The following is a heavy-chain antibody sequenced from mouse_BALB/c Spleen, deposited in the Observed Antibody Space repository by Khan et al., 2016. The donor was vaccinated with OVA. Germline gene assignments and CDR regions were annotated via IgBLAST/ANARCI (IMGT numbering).Heavy chain of an antibody. D-gene: IGHD4-1*01. Sequence: DVQLVESGGDLVKSGGTLKLSCAASGFTFSPYSMSWVRQTPDKRLEWVATISSDGDYTYYPDSVKGRSNISRDNAKNTLYLQMRSLNSDDTAIYYCATHLTGSFAYWGQGTLVTVSA. J-gene: IGHJ3*01. CDR1: GFTFSPYS. CDR2: ISSDGDYT. CDR3: ATHLTGSFAY. V-gene: IGHV5-6*01.